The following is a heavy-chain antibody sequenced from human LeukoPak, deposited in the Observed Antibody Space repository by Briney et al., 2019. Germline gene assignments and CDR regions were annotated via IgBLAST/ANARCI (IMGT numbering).Heavy chain of an antibody. V-gene: IGHV4-59*01. CDR2: ICYSGST. CDR1: GGSISSYY. J-gene: IGHJ6*02. D-gene: IGHD4-17*01. CDR3: ARGYGDYALDYYYYGMDV. Sequence: TSETLSLTCTVSGGSISSYYWSWIRQPPGKGLEWIGYICYSGSTNYNPSLKSRVTISVDTSKNQFSLKLSSVTAADTAVYYCARGYGDYALDYYYYGMDVWGQGTTVTVSS.